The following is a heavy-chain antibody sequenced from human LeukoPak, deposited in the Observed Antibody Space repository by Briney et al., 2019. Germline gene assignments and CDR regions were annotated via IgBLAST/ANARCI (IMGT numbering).Heavy chain of an antibody. CDR2: ISAYNGNT. CDR1: GYTFTSYG. CDR3: ARSYDSSGYYLDAFDI. V-gene: IGHV1-18*01. J-gene: IGHJ3*02. Sequence: GASVKVSCKASGYTFTSYGISWVRQAPGQGLEWMGWISAYNGNTNYAQKLQGRVTMTTDTSTSTAYMELRSLRSDDTAVYYCARSYDSSGYYLDAFDIWGQGTMVTVSS. D-gene: IGHD3-22*01.